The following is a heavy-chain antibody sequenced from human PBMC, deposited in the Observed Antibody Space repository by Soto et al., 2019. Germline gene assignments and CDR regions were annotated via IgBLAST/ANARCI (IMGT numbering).Heavy chain of an antibody. CDR3: ARDIAFDIDY. V-gene: IGHV1-18*01. D-gene: IGHD2-15*01. CDR1: GYTFNDFG. CDR2: IYSKAGKM. Sequence: QVHLLQSGAEVQKPGDSVKVACKTSGYTFNDFGITWVRQAPGLGLEWLGWIYSKAGKMNFAPKFQNRVIMTTDTSTSTAFMELTSLTFDDSAIFFCARDIAFDIDYWGQGTLVTVS. J-gene: IGHJ4*02.